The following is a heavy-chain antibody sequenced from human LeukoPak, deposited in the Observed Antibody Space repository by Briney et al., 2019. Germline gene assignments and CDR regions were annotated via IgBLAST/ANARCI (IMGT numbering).Heavy chain of an antibody. CDR2: IYYSGST. Sequence: SETLSLTCTVSGGSINSYYWSWIRRPPGKGLEWIGYIYYSGSTNYNPSLKSRVTISVDTSKNQFSLKLSSVTAADTAVYYCARGVAVAGTFDYWGQGTLVTVSS. D-gene: IGHD6-19*01. V-gene: IGHV4-59*01. J-gene: IGHJ4*02. CDR3: ARGVAVAGTFDY. CDR1: GGSINSYY.